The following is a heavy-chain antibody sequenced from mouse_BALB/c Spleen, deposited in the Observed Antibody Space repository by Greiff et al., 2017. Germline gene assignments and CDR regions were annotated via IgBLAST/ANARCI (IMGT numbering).Heavy chain of an antibody. D-gene: IGHD1-1*01. CDR1: GYTFTSYW. Sequence: QVQLKQSGAELAKPGASVKMSCKASGYTFTSYWMHWVKQRPGQGLEWIGYINPSTGYTEYNQKFKDKATLTADKSSSTAYMQLSSLTSEDSAVYYCARWGYYGSSPLYAMDYWGQGTSVTVSS. J-gene: IGHJ4*01. CDR2: INPSTGYT. V-gene: IGHV1-7*01. CDR3: ARWGYYGSSPLYAMDY.